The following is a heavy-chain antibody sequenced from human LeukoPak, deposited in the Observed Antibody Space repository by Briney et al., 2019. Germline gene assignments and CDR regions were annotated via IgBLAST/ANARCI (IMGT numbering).Heavy chain of an antibody. V-gene: IGHV3-21*01. CDR2: ISSSSSYI. CDR1: GFTFSSYS. Sequence: GGSLRLSCAASGFTFSSYSMNWVRQAPGKGLEWVSSISSSSSYIYYADSVKGRFTISRDNAKNSLYLQMNSLRAEDTAVYYCASESSSWVSGSIDYWGQGTLVTVSS. CDR3: ASESSSWVSGSIDY. D-gene: IGHD6-13*01. J-gene: IGHJ4*02.